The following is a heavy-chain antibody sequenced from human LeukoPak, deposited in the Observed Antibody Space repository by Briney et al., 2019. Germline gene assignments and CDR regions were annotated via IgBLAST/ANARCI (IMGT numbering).Heavy chain of an antibody. J-gene: IGHJ3*02. V-gene: IGHV4-4*07. D-gene: IGHD1-26*01. CDR1: GGSISSYY. Sequence: SETLSLTRTVSGGSISSYYWTWIRQPAGKGLEWIGRIYPGGNTNYNPSLKSRVTMSADTSKNQFSLKLSSVTAADTAVYYCARRQWVPAFDIWGQGTMVTVSS. CDR2: IYPGGNT. CDR3: ARRQWVPAFDI.